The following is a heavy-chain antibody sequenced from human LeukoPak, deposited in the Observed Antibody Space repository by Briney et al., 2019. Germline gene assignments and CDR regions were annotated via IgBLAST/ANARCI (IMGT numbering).Heavy chain of an antibody. J-gene: IGHJ4*02. CDR2: IYPGDSDT. CDR3: GRGGYSGYEFDY. V-gene: IGHV5-51*01. D-gene: IGHD5-12*01. Sequence: GESLKISCSASGNXFSTNWICWVRQMPGKGLEWMGVIYPGDSDTRYSPSFQGQVTMSADKSISTAYLQWSSLKASDSAMYYCGRGGYSGYEFDYWGQGTLVTVSS. CDR1: GNXFSTNW.